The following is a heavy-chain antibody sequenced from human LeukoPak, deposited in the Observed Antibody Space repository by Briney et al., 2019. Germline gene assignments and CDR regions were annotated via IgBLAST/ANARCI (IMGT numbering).Heavy chain of an antibody. CDR1: GFTLGTHC. CDR3: VRSQGGYYYDSSGYYQGPLDY. Sequence: PGGSLRLSCAASGFTLGTHCMTWVRQAPGKGLEWVSSISSSSNYIHYADSVKGRFTISRDNAENSLYLQMNGLRAEDTAMYYCVRSQGGYYYDSSGYYQGPLDYWAREPWSPSPQ. V-gene: IGHV3-21*01. J-gene: IGHJ4*02. D-gene: IGHD3-22*01. CDR2: ISSSSNYI.